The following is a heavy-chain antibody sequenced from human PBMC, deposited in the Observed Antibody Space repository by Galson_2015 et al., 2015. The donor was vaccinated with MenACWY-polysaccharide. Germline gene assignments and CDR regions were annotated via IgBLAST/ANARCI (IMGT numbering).Heavy chain of an antibody. CDR1: GLRFGNYG. Sequence: SLRLSCAASGLRFGNYGMQWVRQAPGKGLEWVALIWYDGSNKNYADPVKGRFGISRDNSKNTLYLQMNSLRIEDTAVYYCATIRGTAPICYIDVWGKGTPVTVSS. D-gene: IGHD5-12*01. CDR3: ATIRGTAPICYIDV. V-gene: IGHV3-33*03. J-gene: IGHJ6*03. CDR2: IWYDGSNK.